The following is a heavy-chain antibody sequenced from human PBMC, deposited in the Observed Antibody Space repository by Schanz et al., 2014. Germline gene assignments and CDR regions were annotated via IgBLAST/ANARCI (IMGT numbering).Heavy chain of an antibody. CDR2: TSHDGSFT. V-gene: IGHV3-74*01. Sequence: EVHLVESGGGFVQPGGSLRLSCAASGFTFSSSWMHWVRQAPGKGLVWVSRTSHDGSFTTFADSVKGRFTISRDNARNTLYLQMNRLRAEDTAVYYCVRDTDYHFDYWGQGTVVSVSS. J-gene: IGHJ4*02. CDR3: VRDTDYHFDY. CDR1: GFTFSSSW. D-gene: IGHD4-17*01.